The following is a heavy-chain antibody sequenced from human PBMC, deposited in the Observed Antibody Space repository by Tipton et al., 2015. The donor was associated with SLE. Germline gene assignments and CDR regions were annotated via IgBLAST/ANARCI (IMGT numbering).Heavy chain of an antibody. V-gene: IGHV4-59*01. CDR3: ARGYYYGSGSYPLGY. J-gene: IGHJ4*02. CDR2: IYYSGST. D-gene: IGHD3-10*01. CDR1: GGSISNYY. Sequence: TLSLTCTVSGGSISNYYWSWIRQPPGKGLEWIGYIYYSGSTNYNPSLKSRVTISVDTSKNQFSLKLSSVTAADTAVYYCARGYYYGSGSYPLGYWGQGTLVTVSS.